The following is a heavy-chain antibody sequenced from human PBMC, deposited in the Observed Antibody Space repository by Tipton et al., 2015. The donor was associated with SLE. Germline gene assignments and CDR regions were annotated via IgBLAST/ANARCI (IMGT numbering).Heavy chain of an antibody. V-gene: IGHV4-34*08. CDR3: ARHYYEDSGYHSDWFDP. D-gene: IGHD3-22*01. CDR1: GDTISDHY. CDR2: INTGGRT. J-gene: IGHJ5*02. Sequence: TLSLTCTVSGDTISDHYWSWIRQPPGKGLEWIGQINTGGRTNYNPSLKSRVNMSVDTPKNQVFLKLTSVTAADTAVYYCARHYYEDSGYHSDWFDPWGQGTLVTVRS.